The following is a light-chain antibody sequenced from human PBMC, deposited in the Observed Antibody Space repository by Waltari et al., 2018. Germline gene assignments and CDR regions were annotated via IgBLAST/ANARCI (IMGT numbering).Light chain of an antibody. J-gene: IGLJ1*01. Sequence: QSALTQPASVSGSPGQSITISCSGTDSDVGAYDFVSWYQQHPGKAPHLIIYEVSNRPSGISNRLSASKSGKPASLTISGLQAEDEADYYCSSYTTSSAPGVFGTGTRVTVL. CDR3: SSYTTSSAPGV. CDR2: EVS. CDR1: DSDVGAYDF. V-gene: IGLV2-14*01.